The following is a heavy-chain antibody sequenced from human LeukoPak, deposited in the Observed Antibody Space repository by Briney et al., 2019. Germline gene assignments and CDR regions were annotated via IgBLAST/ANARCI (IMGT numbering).Heavy chain of an antibody. Sequence: GGSLRLSCAASGFTVSSNYMSWVRQAPGRGLEWVSVIYSGGSTYYADSVKGRFTISRDNAKNTLYLQMNSLRAEDTAVYYCARRGGIAAAGTGRYYYYYGMDVWGQGTTVTVSS. CDR2: IYSGGST. J-gene: IGHJ6*02. CDR3: ARRGGIAAAGTGRYYYYYGMDV. D-gene: IGHD6-13*01. V-gene: IGHV3-53*01. CDR1: GFTVSSNY.